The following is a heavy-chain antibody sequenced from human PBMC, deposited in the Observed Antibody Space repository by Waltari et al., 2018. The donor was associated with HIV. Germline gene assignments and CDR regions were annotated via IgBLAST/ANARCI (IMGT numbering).Heavy chain of an antibody. Sequence: QVQLVQSGAEVKKPGASVKVSCKASGYTFTGYYMHGVGQAPGQGLEWMGRINPNSGGTNYAQKFQGRVTMTRDTSISTAYMELSRLRSDDTAVYYCAREEDYGDYPDYWGQGTLVTVSS. V-gene: IGHV1-2*06. CDR3: AREEDYGDYPDY. CDR1: GYTFTGYY. D-gene: IGHD4-17*01. CDR2: INPNSGGT. J-gene: IGHJ4*02.